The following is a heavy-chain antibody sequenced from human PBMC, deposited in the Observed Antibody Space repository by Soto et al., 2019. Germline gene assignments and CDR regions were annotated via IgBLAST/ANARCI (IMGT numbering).Heavy chain of an antibody. D-gene: IGHD3-10*01. CDR3: ARGGDVLLWFGELSFFDY. J-gene: IGHJ4*02. CDR2: MNPNSGNT. Sequence: ASVKVSCKASGYTFTSYDINWVRQATGQGLEWMGWMNPNSGNTGYAQKFQGRVTLTRNTSISTTYMELSSLRSEDTAVYYCARGGDVLLWFGELSFFDYWGQGTLVTV. CDR1: GYTFTSYD. V-gene: IGHV1-8*01.